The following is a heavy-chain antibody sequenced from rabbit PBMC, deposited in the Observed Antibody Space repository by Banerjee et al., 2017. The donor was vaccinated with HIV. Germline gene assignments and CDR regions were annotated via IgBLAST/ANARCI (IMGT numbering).Heavy chain of an antibody. V-gene: IGHV1S45*01. CDR3: ARDLAGVIGWNFNL. J-gene: IGHJ4*01. CDR2: IDPVFGTT. CDR1: GFDFSSYY. D-gene: IGHD4-1*01. Sequence: QEQLEESGGDLVKPEGSLTLTCTVSGFDFSSYYMCWVRQAPGKGLEWIGYIDPVFGTTYYATWVNGRFTISDASPTTVTLQMTSLTAADTATYFCARDLAGVIGWNFNLWGQGTLVTVS.